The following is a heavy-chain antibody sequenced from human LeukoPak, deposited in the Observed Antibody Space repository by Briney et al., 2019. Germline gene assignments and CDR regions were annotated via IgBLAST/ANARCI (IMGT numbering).Heavy chain of an antibody. CDR2: TYYRSKWYY. Sequence: SQTLSLTCAISGDSVSSNSAAWNWIRQSPSRGLEWLGRTYYRSKWYYDYAVSVSSRIIINPDTSKNQFSLQLNSVTPEDTAVYYCARFYYDTSGHGAFDIWGQGTMVTVSS. V-gene: IGHV6-1*01. D-gene: IGHD3-22*01. CDR1: GDSVSSNSAA. CDR3: ARFYYDTSGHGAFDI. J-gene: IGHJ3*02.